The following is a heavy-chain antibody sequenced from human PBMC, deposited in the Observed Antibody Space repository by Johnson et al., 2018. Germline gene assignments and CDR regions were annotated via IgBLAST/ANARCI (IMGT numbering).Heavy chain of an antibody. CDR2: ISYDGSNK. V-gene: IGHV3-30*03. J-gene: IGHJ6*02. CDR3: ARDGDYGDLGSDGMDV. D-gene: IGHD4-17*01. CDR1: GFTFSTYD. Sequence: VQLLESGGGVVQPGRSLRLSCIASGFTFSTYDMHWVRQAPGKGLEWVAVISYDGSNKYYADSVKGRFTISRDNSKNTLYLQMNSLRAEDTAVYYCARDGDYGDLGSDGMDVWRQGTTVTGSS.